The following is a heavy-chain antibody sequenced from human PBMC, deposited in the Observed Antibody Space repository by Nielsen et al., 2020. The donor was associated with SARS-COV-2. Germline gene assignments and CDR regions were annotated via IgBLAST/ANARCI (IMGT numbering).Heavy chain of an antibody. CDR2: IYFSGRT. CDR1: GGSISSGRYY. V-gene: IGHV4-31*03. CDR3: ARESSGYDHYNYGMDV. D-gene: IGHD5-12*01. J-gene: IGHJ6*02. Sequence: SETLSLTSTVSGGSISSGRYYWSWIRHHPGKGLEWIGYIYFSGRTCYNPSLKSRVTISVDTSKNQFSLSLRSVTAADTAVYYCARESSGYDHYNYGMDVWGQGTTVTVSS.